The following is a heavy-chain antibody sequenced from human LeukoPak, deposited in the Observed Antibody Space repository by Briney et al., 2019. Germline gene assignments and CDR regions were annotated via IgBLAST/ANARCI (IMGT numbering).Heavy chain of an antibody. Sequence: WASVKVSCKASGYTLTSYAISWVRQAPGHGLGWMGVIIPSCGTANYAQKFQGRVTITADESTSTAYMELSSLRSEDTAVYYCARVVPDTAMVLDPTSWFEPCGEGGLLTAS. J-gene: IGHJ5*02. D-gene: IGHD5-18*01. CDR1: GYTLTSYA. V-gene: IGHV1-69*13. CDR2: IIPSCGTA. CDR3: ARVVPDTAMVLDPTSWFEP.